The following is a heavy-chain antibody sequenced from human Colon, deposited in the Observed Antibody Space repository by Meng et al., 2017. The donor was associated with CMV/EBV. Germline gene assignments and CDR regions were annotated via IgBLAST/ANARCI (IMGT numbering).Heavy chain of an antibody. CDR2: IYYSGST. V-gene: IGHV4-39*07. J-gene: IGHJ4*02. D-gene: IGHD6-13*01. Sequence: PSQPLLSSCTVAGGSISGSSYYWGWIRQPPGKGLEGIGSIYYSGSTYYNPSLKSRVTISVDTSKNQFSLKLSSVTAADTAVYYCARAAAAGEYYFDYWGQGTLVTVSS. CDR1: GGSISGSSYY. CDR3: ARAAAAGEYYFDY.